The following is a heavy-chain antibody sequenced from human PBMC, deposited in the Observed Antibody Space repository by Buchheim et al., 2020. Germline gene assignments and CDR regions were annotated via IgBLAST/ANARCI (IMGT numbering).Heavy chain of an antibody. Sequence: QVQLRQWGAGLLKASETLSLTCAVSGGSLNPYYWSWIRQPPGKGLEWIGDINHAGSTNDYAPLRSRLTMSIDSSKNQLSLKLISVTAADTAVYYCARVEYPYGHGYYFWGQGTL. CDR1: GGSLNPYY. CDR2: INHAGST. V-gene: IGHV4-34*01. D-gene: IGHD3-3*01. J-gene: IGHJ4*02. CDR3: ARVEYPYGHGYYF.